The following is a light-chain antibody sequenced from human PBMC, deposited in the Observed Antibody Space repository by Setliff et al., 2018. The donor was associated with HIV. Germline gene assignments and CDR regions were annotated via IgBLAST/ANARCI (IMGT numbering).Light chain of an antibody. CDR2: DVT. V-gene: IGLV2-14*03. CDR1: SSDVGGYNF. Sequence: QSALTQPASASGSPGQSITISCTGTSSDVGGYNFVSWYQHHPGKAPKLIIYDVTKRPSGVSHRFSGSKSANTASLTISGLRAEDEADYYCGSYTSGSTLGVFGTGTKVTVL. CDR3: GSYTSGSTLGV. J-gene: IGLJ1*01.